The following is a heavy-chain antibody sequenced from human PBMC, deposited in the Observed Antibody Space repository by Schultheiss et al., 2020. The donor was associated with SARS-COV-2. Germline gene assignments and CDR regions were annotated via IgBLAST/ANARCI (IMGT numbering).Heavy chain of an antibody. J-gene: IGHJ4*02. CDR1: GFTFGDFH. CDR2: IANRGDTI. D-gene: IGHD2/OR15-2a*01. Sequence: GESLKISCAASGFTFGDFHMNWIRQAPGKGLEWVSYIANRGDTIYYADSVQGRFTISRDNAKNSLYLQMNSLRAEDTAIYYCAKGGYFYINSWGQGTLVTVSS. V-gene: IGHV3-11*01. CDR3: AKGGYFYINS.